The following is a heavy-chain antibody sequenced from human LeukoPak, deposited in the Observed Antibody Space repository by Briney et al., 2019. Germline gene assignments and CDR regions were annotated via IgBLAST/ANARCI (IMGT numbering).Heavy chain of an antibody. V-gene: IGHV4-34*01. CDR1: GGSFSGYY. CDR2: INHSGST. CDR3: ARGKYYCSGGSCRNRGAFDI. Sequence: SETLSLTCAVYGGSFSGYYWSWIRQPPGKGLEWIGEINHSGSTNYNPSLKSRVTISVDTSKNQFSLKLSSVTAADTAVYYCARGKYYCSGGSCRNRGAFDIWGQGTMVTVSS. J-gene: IGHJ3*02. D-gene: IGHD2-15*01.